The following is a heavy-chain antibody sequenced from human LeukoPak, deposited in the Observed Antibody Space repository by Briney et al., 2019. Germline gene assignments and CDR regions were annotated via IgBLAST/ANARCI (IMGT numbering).Heavy chain of an antibody. Sequence: GGSLRLSCSASGFTLSSYSMHWVRQAPGKGLEYVSTSGGATYYADSVKGRFTISRDNAKNTLYLQMSSLRAEDTAVYYCIKDRAGTYSFDYWGQGTLVTVSS. CDR1: GFTLSSYS. CDR2: SGGAT. CDR3: IKDRAGTYSFDY. D-gene: IGHD5-24*01. V-gene: IGHV3-64D*09. J-gene: IGHJ4*02.